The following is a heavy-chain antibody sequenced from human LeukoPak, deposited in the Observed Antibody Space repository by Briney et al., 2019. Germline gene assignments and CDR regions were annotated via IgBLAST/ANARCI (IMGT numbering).Heavy chain of an antibody. CDR2: IKQDRSEK. J-gene: IGHJ2*01. CDR3: AKPSLYYYDTSGYYRYWYFDL. V-gene: IGHV3-7*01. CDR1: GFTFTNYW. Sequence: HPGGSLRLSCAASGFTFTNYWMSWVRQAPGKGLELVANIKQDRSEKYYVDSVKGRFTISRDNAKNSLYLQMNSLRAEDTAVYYCAKPSLYYYDTSGYYRYWYFDLWGRGTLVTVSS. D-gene: IGHD3-22*01.